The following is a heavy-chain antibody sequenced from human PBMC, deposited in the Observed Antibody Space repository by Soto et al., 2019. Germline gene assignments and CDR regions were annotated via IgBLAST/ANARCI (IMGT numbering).Heavy chain of an antibody. CDR3: AGEYCSGGSCLRSYYYYGMDV. CDR2: ISAYNGNT. CDR1: GYTFTSYG. J-gene: IGHJ6*02. Sequence: ASVKVSCKASGYTFTSYGISWVRQAPGQGLEWMGWISAYNGNTNYAQKLQGRVTMTTDTSTSTAYMELRSLRSDDTAVYYCAGEYCSGGSCLRSYYYYGMDVWGQGTTVTVSS. V-gene: IGHV1-18*01. D-gene: IGHD2-15*01.